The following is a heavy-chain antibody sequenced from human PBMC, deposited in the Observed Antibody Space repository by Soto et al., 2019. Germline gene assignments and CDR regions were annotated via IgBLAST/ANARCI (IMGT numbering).Heavy chain of an antibody. V-gene: IGHV4-34*01. CDR1: GGSFSGYY. J-gene: IGHJ5*02. CDR2: INHSGST. CDR3: ARGRIAVTPLGRNWFDP. Sequence: QVQLQQWGAGLLKPSETLSLTCAVYGGSFSGYYWSWIRQPPGKGLEWIGEINHSGSTNYNPSLRSRVTISVXXSXTLXSLKLGSVTAADTAVYYCARGRIAVTPLGRNWFDPWGQGTLVTVSS. D-gene: IGHD6-19*01.